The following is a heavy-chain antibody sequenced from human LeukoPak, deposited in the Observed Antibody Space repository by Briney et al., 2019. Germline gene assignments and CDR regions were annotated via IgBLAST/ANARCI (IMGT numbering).Heavy chain of an antibody. Sequence: ASVKVSCKASGYTFTGYYMHWVRQAPGQGLEWMGWINPSGGSTSYAQKFQGRVTMTRDMSTSTVYMELSSLRSEDTAVYYCARVLWGYGAYFDYWGQGTLVTVSS. D-gene: IGHD2/OR15-2a*01. CDR3: ARVLWGYGAYFDY. CDR2: INPSGGST. CDR1: GYTFTGYY. V-gene: IGHV1-46*01. J-gene: IGHJ4*02.